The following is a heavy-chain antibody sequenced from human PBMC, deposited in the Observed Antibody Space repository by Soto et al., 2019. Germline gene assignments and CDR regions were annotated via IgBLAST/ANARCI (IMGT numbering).Heavy chain of an antibody. CDR3: ARHSYCSSTSGFEAHPRLDY. Sequence: SETLSLTCTVSGGSISSSSYYWGWILQPPGKGLEWIGSIYYSGSTYYNPSLKSRVTISVDTSKNQFSLKLSSVTAADTAVYYCARHSYCSSTSGFEAHPRLDYWGQGTLVTVSS. J-gene: IGHJ4*02. CDR1: GGSISSSSYY. D-gene: IGHD2-2*01. CDR2: IYYSGST. V-gene: IGHV4-39*01.